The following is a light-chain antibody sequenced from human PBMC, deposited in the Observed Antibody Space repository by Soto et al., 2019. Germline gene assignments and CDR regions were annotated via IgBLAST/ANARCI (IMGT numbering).Light chain of an antibody. Sequence: EIVLTQSPGTLSLSPGEGITLSCRASQTVSKNYLAWYQQKPGQAPRLLIYAASTRATGIPDRFSGSGSGTDFTLTISRLEAEDFAVYYCQQYGDSPRVFGQGTKVDIK. J-gene: IGKJ1*01. V-gene: IGKV3-20*01. CDR2: AAS. CDR3: QQYGDSPRV. CDR1: QTVSKNY.